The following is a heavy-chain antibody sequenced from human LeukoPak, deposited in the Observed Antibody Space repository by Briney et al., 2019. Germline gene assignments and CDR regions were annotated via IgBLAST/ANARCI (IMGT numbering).Heavy chain of an antibody. J-gene: IGHJ4*02. CDR3: ARGDSSGYYSYYFDY. Sequence: SETLSLTCTVSGGSISSGDYYWSWIRQPPGKGLEWIGYIYYSGSTYYNPSLKSRVTISVGTSKNQFSLKLSSVTAADTAVYYCARGDSSGYYSYYFDYWGQGTLVTVSS. CDR2: IYYSGST. D-gene: IGHD3-22*01. V-gene: IGHV4-30-4*01. CDR1: GGSISSGDYY.